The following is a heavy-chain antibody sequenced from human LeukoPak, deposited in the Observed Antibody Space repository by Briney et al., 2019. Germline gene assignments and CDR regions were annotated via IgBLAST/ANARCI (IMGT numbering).Heavy chain of an antibody. CDR1: GGSISSGGYY. J-gene: IGHJ4*02. D-gene: IGHD6-13*01. Sequence: SETLSLTCTVSGGSISSGGYYWSWIRQHPGKGLEWIGYIYYSGSTYYNPSLKSRVTISVDASKNQFSLKLSSVTAADTAVYYCARAGQQLVHDYWGQGTLVTVSS. CDR3: ARAGQQLVHDY. V-gene: IGHV4-31*03. CDR2: IYYSGST.